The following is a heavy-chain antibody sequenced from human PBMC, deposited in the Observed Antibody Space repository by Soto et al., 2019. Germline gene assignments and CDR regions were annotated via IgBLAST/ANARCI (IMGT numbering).Heavy chain of an antibody. CDR2: YGGSGGRR. V-gene: IGHV3-23*01. J-gene: IGHJ6*03. CDR3: VKFRGRAYPYDYMDG. D-gene: IGHD2-2*01. Sequence: EVQLLESGGGLVQWGGSLRLSCVTSGFTFSTYGMTWVRQAPGTGLEWVSYGGSGGRRYYAESVKGRFTISRDNYKNTLSLEMNSLSAEDTATYLCVKFRGRAYPYDYMDGWGKGTTVTVSS. CDR1: GFTFSTYG.